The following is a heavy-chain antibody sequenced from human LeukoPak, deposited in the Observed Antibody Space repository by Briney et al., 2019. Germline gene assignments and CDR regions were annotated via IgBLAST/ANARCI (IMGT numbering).Heavy chain of an antibody. CDR3: ARGLVTAVVTPFSRYYYYMDV. CDR1: GFTFSNYW. CDR2: INHSGST. D-gene: IGHD4-23*01. Sequence: GSLRLSCAASGFTFSNYWMSWVRQAPGKGLEWIGEINHSGSTNYNPSLKSRVTISVDTSKNQFSLKLSSVTAADTAVYYCARGLVTAVVTPFSRYYYYMDVWGKGTTVTVSS. V-gene: IGHV4-34*01. J-gene: IGHJ6*03.